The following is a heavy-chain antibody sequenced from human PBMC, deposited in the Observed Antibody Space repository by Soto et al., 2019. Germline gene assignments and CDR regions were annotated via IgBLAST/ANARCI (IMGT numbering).Heavy chain of an antibody. J-gene: IGHJ4*02. D-gene: IGHD6-13*01. CDR1: GFTFSSYA. CDR2: ISGSGGST. Sequence: EVQLLESGGGLVQPGGSLRLSCAASGFTFSSYAMSWVRQAPGKGLEWVSAISGSGGSTYYADSVKGRFTISRDNSKNTLYLQMNSLRAEDTAVYYWANAECSNSPFEYWGQGTMVTVSS. CDR3: ANAECSNSPFEY. V-gene: IGHV3-23*01.